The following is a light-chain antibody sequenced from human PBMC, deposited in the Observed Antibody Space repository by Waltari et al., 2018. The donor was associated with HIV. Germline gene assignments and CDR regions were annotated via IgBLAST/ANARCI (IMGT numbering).Light chain of an antibody. V-gene: IGLV2-11*01. CDR2: DVG. CDR1: TSSLRDTNF. J-gene: IGLJ3*02. Sequence: SALTQPRSVSGSPGRSVSISCTGATSSLRDTNFVSWYQQHAGRAPRFVTVDVGKRPSDVPGRFSASKSGDTASLTISGRQPDDEALYFCSAFVASSSWVFGGGTQL. CDR3: SAFVASSSWV.